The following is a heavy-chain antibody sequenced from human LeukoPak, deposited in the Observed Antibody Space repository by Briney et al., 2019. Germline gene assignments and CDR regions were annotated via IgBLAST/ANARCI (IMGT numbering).Heavy chain of an antibody. J-gene: IGHJ4*02. D-gene: IGHD2-15*01. V-gene: IGHV4-38-2*02. CDR3: AREYCSGGSCYLYFDY. CDR2: IYYSGST. Sequence: NPGGSLRLSCAASGFTFSGSAMSWVRQAPGKGREWIGSIYYSGSTYYNPSLKSRVTISVDTSKNQFSLKLSSVTAADTAVYYCAREYCSGGSCYLYFDYWGQGTLVTVSS. CDR1: GFTFSGSA.